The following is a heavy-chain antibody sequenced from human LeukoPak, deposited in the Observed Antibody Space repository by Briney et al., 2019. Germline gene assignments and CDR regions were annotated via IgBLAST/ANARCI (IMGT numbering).Heavy chain of an antibody. CDR1: GFTFSSYG. CDR3: AKPFLYGSGSYAYYYYGMDV. CDR2: IWYDGSNK. D-gene: IGHD3-10*01. V-gene: IGHV3-30*02. J-gene: IGHJ6*02. Sequence: GGSLRLSCAASGFTFSSYGMHWVRQAPGKGLEWVAVIWYDGSNKYYADSVKGRFTISRDNSKNTLYLQMNSLRAEDTAVYYCAKPFLYGSGSYAYYYYGMDVWGQGTTVTVSS.